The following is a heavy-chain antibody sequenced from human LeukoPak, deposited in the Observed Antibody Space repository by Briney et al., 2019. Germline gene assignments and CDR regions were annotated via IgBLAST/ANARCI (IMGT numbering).Heavy chain of an antibody. CDR2: ISGSGGST. D-gene: IGHD4-23*01. V-gene: IGHV3-23*01. J-gene: IGHJ2*01. CDR1: GFTFSRYA. Sequence: GGSPRLSCAASGFTFSRYAMSWVRQALGKGLDWVSAISGSGGSTYYADSVKGRFTISRDNSKDTLYLQLNSLRAEDTAVYYCAKDHSYGGNSNWHFDLWGRGTLVTVSS. CDR3: AKDHSYGGNSNWHFDL.